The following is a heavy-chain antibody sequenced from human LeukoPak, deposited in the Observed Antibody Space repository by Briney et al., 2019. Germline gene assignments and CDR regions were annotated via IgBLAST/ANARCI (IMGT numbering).Heavy chain of an antibody. D-gene: IGHD3-22*01. CDR1: GFTLSTYW. CDR3: ARDSTNYYDSSGYPPFGY. CDR2: INQDGSEK. J-gene: IGHJ4*02. Sequence: PGGSLRLPCAASGFTLSTYWMSWVHQAPGKGLEWVADINQDGSEKNYVDSVKGRFTISRDNAKNSLYLQMSGLRAEDTAVYYCARDSTNYYDSSGYPPFGYWGQGTLVTVSS. V-gene: IGHV3-7*01.